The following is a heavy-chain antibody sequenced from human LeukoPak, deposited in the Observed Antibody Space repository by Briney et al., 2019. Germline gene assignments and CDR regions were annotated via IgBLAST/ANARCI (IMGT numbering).Heavy chain of an antibody. CDR3: ARGRGVWGSYRPNWFDP. CDR2: INHSGST. J-gene: IGHJ5*02. V-gene: IGHV4-34*01. Sequence: SETLSLTCAVYGGSFSGYYWSWIRRPPGKGLEWIGEINHSGSTNYNPSLKSRVTISVDTSKNQFSLKLSSVTAADTAVYYCARGRGVWGSYRPNWFDPWGQGILVTVSS. CDR1: GGSFSGYY. D-gene: IGHD3-16*02.